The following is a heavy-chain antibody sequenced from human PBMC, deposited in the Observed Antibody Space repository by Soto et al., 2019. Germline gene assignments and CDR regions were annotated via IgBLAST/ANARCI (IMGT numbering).Heavy chain of an antibody. Sequence: QVQLVQSGAEVKKPGASVKVSCKASGYTFTSYGIRWVRQAPGQGLEWMGWISAYNGNTNYAQKLQGRVTMTTDTSTSTAYMELRSLRSDDTAVYYCARVAMALISYYYYGMDVWGQGTTVTVSS. D-gene: IGHD5-18*01. CDR1: GYTFTSYG. V-gene: IGHV1-18*01. CDR3: ARVAMALISYYYYGMDV. J-gene: IGHJ6*02. CDR2: ISAYNGNT.